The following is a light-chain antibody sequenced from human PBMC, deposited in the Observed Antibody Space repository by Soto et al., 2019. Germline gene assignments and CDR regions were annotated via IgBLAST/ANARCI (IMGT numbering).Light chain of an antibody. V-gene: IGLV1-36*01. CDR1: NSNIGNNA. CDR2: YDD. Sequence: QSVLTQPPSVSGAPRQRVTISCSGSNSNIGNNAVNWYQQLPGKAPKLLIYYDDLLPSGVSDRFSGSKSGTSASLAISGLQSEDEAGYYCAAWDESLNGPVFGGGTQLPVL. CDR3: AAWDESLNGPV. J-gene: IGLJ2*01.